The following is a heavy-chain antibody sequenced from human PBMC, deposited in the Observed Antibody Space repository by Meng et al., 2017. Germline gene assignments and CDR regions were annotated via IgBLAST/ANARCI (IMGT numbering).Heavy chain of an antibody. D-gene: IGHD2-15*01. J-gene: IGHJ4*02. CDR3: ARVSCSGGSCYSYYFDY. Sequence: SETLSLTCAVYGGSFSGYYWSWIRQPPGKGLEWIGEINHSGSTNYNPSLKSRVTISVDTSKNRFSLKLSSVTAADTAVYYCARVSCSGGSCYSYYFDYWGQGNRVNGAS. CDR1: GGSFSGYY. V-gene: IGHV4-34*01. CDR2: INHSGST.